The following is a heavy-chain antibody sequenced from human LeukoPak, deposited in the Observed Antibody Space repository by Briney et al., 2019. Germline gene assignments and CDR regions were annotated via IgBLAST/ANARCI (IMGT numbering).Heavy chain of an antibody. V-gene: IGHV3-33*01. CDR1: GFIFSHYG. D-gene: IGHD4-11*01. J-gene: IGHJ4*02. Sequence: GTSLRLSCAASGFIFSHYGMHWVRQAPGKGLEWVAVIWSDGTNRYYADSVKGRFSINRDDSKKIAFPQTDTLRAEDTAVYYCARDAQRGFDYSNSLQYWGQGALVTVSS. CDR2: IWSDGTNR. CDR3: ARDAQRGFDYSNSLQY.